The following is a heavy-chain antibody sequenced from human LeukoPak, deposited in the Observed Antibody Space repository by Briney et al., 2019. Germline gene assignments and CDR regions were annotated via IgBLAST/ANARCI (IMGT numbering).Heavy chain of an antibody. V-gene: IGHV3-30*04. CDR1: GFTFSSYA. CDR2: ISYDGSNK. CDR3: ARGLRNIAVAGTGFDY. Sequence: GRSLRLSCAASGFTFSSYAMHWVRQAPGKGLEWVAVISYDGSNKYYADSVKGRFTISRDNSKNTLYLQMNSLRAEDTAVYYCARGLRNIAVAGTGFDYWGQGTLVTVSS. D-gene: IGHD6-19*01. J-gene: IGHJ4*02.